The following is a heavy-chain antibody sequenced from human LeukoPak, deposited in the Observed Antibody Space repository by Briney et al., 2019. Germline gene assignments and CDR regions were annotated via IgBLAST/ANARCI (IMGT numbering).Heavy chain of an antibody. CDR1: GGSIGSANYY. V-gene: IGHV4-30-4*01. D-gene: IGHD4-17*01. CDR3: ARDASVNIFSYYGLDV. CDR2: IYYSGST. J-gene: IGHJ6*02. Sequence: SETLSLTCTVSGGSIGSANYYWSWIRQPPGKGLEWLGHIYYSGSTYYNPSLKSRVAMSLDTSKNQFSLKLSSVTAADTAVYYCARDASVNIFSYYGLDVWGQGTTVIVPS.